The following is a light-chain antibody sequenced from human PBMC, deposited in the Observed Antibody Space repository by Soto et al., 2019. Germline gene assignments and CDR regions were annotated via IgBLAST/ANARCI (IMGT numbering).Light chain of an antibody. CDR1: STDIGNYNH. J-gene: IGLJ2*01. CDR3: ASYEGSTTFLIV. V-gene: IGLV2-23*02. CDR2: EVT. Sequence: QPVLTQPASVSGSPGQSITISCTGTSTDIGNYNHVSWYQQHPGKAPKLMIYEVTQRPSDISNRFSGSKSGNTAFLTISGLQAEDEADYYCASYEGSTTFLIVFGGGTKLTVL.